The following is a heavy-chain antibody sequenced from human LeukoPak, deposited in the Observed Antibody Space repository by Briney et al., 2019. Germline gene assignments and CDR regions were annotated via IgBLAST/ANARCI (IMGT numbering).Heavy chain of an antibody. CDR1: GGSISSYY. CDR3: ASLQLVRGVIYYGMDV. Sequence: SETLSLTCTVSGGSISSYYWSWIRQPPGKGLEWIGYIYYSGSTNYNPSLKSRVTISVDTSKNQFSLKLSSVTAADTAVYYCASLQLVRGVIYYGMDVWGQGTTVTVSS. CDR2: IYYSGST. J-gene: IGHJ6*02. D-gene: IGHD3-10*01. V-gene: IGHV4-59*08.